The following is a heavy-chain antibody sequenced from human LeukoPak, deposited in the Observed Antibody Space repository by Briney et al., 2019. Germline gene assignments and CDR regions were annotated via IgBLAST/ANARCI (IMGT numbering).Heavy chain of an antibody. CDR2: ISRGGSTI. Sequence: PGESLLHSCSASGLPLGNYEINWVRQAPGKGLEWVSYISRGGSTIYYADSLKDRFTSSRDNAKNPPYLQMNSLRPGQTAVYYCERAVAIDYWGQGTMVTVSS. CDR3: ERAVAIDY. J-gene: IGHJ4*02. V-gene: IGHV3-48*03. D-gene: IGHD5-12*01. CDR1: GLPLGNYE.